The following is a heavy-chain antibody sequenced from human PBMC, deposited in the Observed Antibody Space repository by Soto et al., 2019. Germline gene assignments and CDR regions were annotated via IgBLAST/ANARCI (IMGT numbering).Heavy chain of an antibody. CDR3: ARLPGSGSYHYAFDI. J-gene: IGHJ3*02. Sequence: QVQLQESGPGLVKPSQTLSLTCTVSGGSISSGGYYWSWIRQHPGKVLEWIGYIYYSGSTYYNPSLKSRVTISVDTSKNQFSLKLSSVTSADTAVYYFARLPGSGSYHYAFDIWGQGTMVTVSS. CDR1: GGSISSGGYY. V-gene: IGHV4-31*03. CDR2: IYYSGST. D-gene: IGHD3-10*01.